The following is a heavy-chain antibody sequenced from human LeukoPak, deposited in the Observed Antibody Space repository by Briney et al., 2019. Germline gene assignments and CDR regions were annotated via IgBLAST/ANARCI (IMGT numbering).Heavy chain of an antibody. CDR1: GFTFSDYG. CDR2: ISHDESNK. D-gene: IGHD5-18*01. Sequence: GRSLRLSCAASGFTFSDYGMHWVRQAPGKRLEWVAVISHDESNKYYGDSVKGRFTISRDNSKNTLYLQMNSLRAEDTAVYYCARDGDVDTAMVPGYWGQGTLVTVSS. J-gene: IGHJ4*02. V-gene: IGHV3-30*03. CDR3: ARDGDVDTAMVPGY.